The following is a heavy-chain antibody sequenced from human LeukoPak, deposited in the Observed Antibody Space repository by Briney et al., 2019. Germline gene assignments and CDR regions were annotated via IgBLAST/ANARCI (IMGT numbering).Heavy chain of an antibody. J-gene: IGHJ5*02. CDR2: INHSGST. V-gene: IGHV4-34*01. CDR3: ARATSYYDFWSGYYTGNWFDP. CDR1: GGSLSSYY. Sequence: SETLSLTCTVSGGSLSSYYWSWIRQPPGKGLEWIGEINHSGSTNYNPSLKSRVTISVDTSKNQFSLKLSSVTAADTAVYYCARATSYYDFWSGYYTGNWFDPWGQGTLVTVSP. D-gene: IGHD3-3*01.